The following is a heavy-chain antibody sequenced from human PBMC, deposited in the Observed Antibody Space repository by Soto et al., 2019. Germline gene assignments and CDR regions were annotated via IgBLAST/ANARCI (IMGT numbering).Heavy chain of an antibody. J-gene: IGHJ5*02. V-gene: IGHV1-69*04. CDR2: IIPILGIA. CDR3: ARDESSSWKNSWFDP. Sequence: ASVKVSCKASGGTFSSYTISWVRQAPGQGLEWMGRIIPILGIANYAQKFQGRVTITADKSTSTAYMELSSLRSEDTAVYYCARDESSSWKNSWFDPWGQGTLVTVSS. CDR1: GGTFSSYT. D-gene: IGHD6-13*01.